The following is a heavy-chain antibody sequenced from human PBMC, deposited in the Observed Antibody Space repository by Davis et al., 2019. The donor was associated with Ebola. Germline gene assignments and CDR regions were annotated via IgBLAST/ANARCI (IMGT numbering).Heavy chain of an antibody. V-gene: IGHV1-3*01. CDR1: GYTFTSYA. D-gene: IGHD3-16*02. CDR2: INAGNGNT. CDR3: ARAILGPSFRAYYGMDV. Sequence: ASVKVSCKASGYTFTSYAMHWVRQAPGQRLEWMGWINAGNGNTKYSQKFQGRVTITADESTSTAYMELSSLRSEDTAVYYCARAILGPSFRAYYGMDVWGQGTTVTVSS. J-gene: IGHJ6*02.